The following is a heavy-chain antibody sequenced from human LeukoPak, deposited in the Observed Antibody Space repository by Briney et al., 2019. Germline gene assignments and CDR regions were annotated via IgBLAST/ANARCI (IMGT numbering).Heavy chain of an antibody. D-gene: IGHD2-15*01. V-gene: IGHV1-2*02. Sequence: GASVKVSCKASGYTFTGYYMHWVRQAPGQGLEWMGWINPNSGGTNYAQKFQGRVTMTRDTSISTAYMELSRLRSDDTAVYYCAREDIVVAPGGYYYYMDVWGKGTTVTISS. CDR1: GYTFTGYY. CDR2: INPNSGGT. CDR3: AREDIVVAPGGYYYYMDV. J-gene: IGHJ6*03.